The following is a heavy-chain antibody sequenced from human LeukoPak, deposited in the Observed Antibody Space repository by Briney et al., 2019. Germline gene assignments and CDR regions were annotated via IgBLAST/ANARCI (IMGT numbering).Heavy chain of an antibody. J-gene: IGHJ4*02. CDR1: GFTFNNYA. Sequence: PGGSLRLSCEASGFTFNNYAMSWVRQAPGKGLEWVSGISGGGDGTYYADSVKGRFTISRDNSKNTLYLQMNSLRAEDTAVYFCAKEIAVLATPKFDHWGQGTLVTVSS. D-gene: IGHD6-19*01. CDR2: ISGGGDGT. CDR3: AKEIAVLATPKFDH. V-gene: IGHV3-23*01.